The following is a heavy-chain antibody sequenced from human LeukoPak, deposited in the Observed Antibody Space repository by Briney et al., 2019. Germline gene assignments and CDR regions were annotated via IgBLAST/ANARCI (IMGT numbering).Heavy chain of an antibody. CDR3: VRGGFTTWTKPYFFDY. CDR2: INPNSGGT. CDR1: GYTFTGYY. J-gene: IGHJ4*02. D-gene: IGHD3/OR15-3a*01. Sequence: ASVKVSCKASGYTFTGYYIQWVRQAPGHGLEWMGWINPNSGGTNYAQKFQGRVTMTRDTSITTAYMELSSLVSDDTAVYYCVRGGFTTWTKPYFFDYWDQGTLLTVSS. V-gene: IGHV1-2*02.